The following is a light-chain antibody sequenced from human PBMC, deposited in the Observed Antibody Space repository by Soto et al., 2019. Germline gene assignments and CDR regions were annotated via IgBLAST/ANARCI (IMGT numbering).Light chain of an antibody. CDR3: QQAHSFPHT. CDR1: QGISSS. CDR2: AAS. Sequence: DIQMTQSPSSVYATVGDRVTITCRASQGISSSLAWYQQKPGKAPKLLIYAASSLQSGVPSRFSGSGSGTDLTLTISSLQSEDFATYYCQQAHSFPHTFGPGTKVDIK. J-gene: IGKJ3*01. V-gene: IGKV1D-12*01.